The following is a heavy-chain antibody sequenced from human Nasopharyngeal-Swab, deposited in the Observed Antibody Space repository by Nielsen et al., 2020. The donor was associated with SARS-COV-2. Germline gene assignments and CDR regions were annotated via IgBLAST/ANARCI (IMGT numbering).Heavy chain of an antibody. CDR1: GFTFSSYD. CDR2: IGTAGDT. J-gene: IGHJ6*02. Sequence: GESLKISCAASGFTFSSYDMHWVRQATGKGLEWVSAIGTAGDTYYPGSVKGRFTISRENAKNSLYLQMNSLRAGDTAVYYCVRDRVDSSSWGYYYYGMDVWGQGTTVTVSS. CDR3: VRDRVDSSSWGYYYYGMDV. V-gene: IGHV3-13*01. D-gene: IGHD6-13*01.